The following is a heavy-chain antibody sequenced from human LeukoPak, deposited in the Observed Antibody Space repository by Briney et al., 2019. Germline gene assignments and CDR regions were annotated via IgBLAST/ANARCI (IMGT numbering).Heavy chain of an antibody. D-gene: IGHD3-10*01. J-gene: IGHJ4*02. CDR1: GSRFTSYW. CDR2: IDPSDSYT. Sequence: GGALKISFKGSGSRFTSYWISWVRPMPGEGLGGMGRIDPSDSYTNYSPSFQGHVTISADKSISTAYLQWSSLKAADTAMYYCARLWNYYGSGGGDYWGQGTLVTVSS. V-gene: IGHV5-10-1*01. CDR3: ARLWNYYGSGGGDY.